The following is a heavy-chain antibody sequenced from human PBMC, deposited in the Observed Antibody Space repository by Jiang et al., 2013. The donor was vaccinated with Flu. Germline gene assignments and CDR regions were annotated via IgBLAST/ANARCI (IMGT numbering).Heavy chain of an antibody. Sequence: STNYNPSLKSRVTISVDTSKNQFSLKLSSVTAADTAVYYCARGLVGYNPRTWKYYYYGMDVWGQGTTVTVSS. J-gene: IGHJ6*02. CDR3: ARGLVGYNPRTWKYYYYGMDV. D-gene: IGHD5-24*01. V-gene: IGHV4-34*01. CDR2: ST.